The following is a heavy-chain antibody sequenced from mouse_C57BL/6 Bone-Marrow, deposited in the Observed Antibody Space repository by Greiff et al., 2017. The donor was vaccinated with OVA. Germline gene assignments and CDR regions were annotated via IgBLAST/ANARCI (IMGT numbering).Heavy chain of an antibody. J-gene: IGHJ4*01. CDR2: IYPRSGNT. CDR3: ARSGYDYDVDYAMDY. CDR1: GYTFTSYG. Sequence: QVQLQQSGAELARPGASVKLSCKASGYTFTSYGISWVKQRTGQGLEWIGEIYPRSGNTYYNEKFKGKATLTADKSSSTAYMELRSLTSEDSAVYFCARSGYDYDVDYAMDYWGQGTSVTVSS. D-gene: IGHD2-4*01. V-gene: IGHV1-81*01.